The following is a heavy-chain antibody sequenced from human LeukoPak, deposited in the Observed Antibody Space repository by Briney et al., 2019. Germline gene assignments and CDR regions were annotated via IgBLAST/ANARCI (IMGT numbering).Heavy chain of an antibody. J-gene: IGHJ6*02. V-gene: IGHV3-23*01. D-gene: IGHD3-10*02. CDR3: AKPQGITMSTYYYGMDV. Sequence: PGGSLRLSCAASGFTFSSYAMSWVRQAPGKGLEWVSAISGSGGSTYYADSVKGRFTISRDNSKNTLYLQMNSLRAEDTAVYYCAKPQGITMSTYYYGMDVWGQGTTVTVSS. CDR1: GFTFSSYA. CDR2: ISGSGGST.